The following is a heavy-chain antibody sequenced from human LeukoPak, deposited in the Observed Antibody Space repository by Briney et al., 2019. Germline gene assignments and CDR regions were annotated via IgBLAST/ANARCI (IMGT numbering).Heavy chain of an antibody. J-gene: IGHJ4*02. D-gene: IGHD4-17*01. Sequence: GGSLRLSCAASGFTVSSNYMSWVRQAPGKGLEWVSVIYSGGCTYYADSVKSRFTISRDNSKNTLYLQMNSLRAEDTAVYYCAKSTVTLAPDYWGQGTLVTVSS. CDR3: AKSTVTLAPDY. CDR2: IYSGGCT. CDR1: GFTVSSNY. V-gene: IGHV3-53*01.